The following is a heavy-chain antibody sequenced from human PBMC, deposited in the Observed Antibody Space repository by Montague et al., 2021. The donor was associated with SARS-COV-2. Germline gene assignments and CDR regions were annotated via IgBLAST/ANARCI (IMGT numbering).Heavy chain of an antibody. CDR2: IYWDDDK. D-gene: IGHD3-9*01. J-gene: IGHJ4*02. CDR1: GFSLSTSGVG. CDR3: AQSNDVLRYFDWTYKMRGFDY. V-gene: IGHV2-5*02. Sequence: PALVKPTQTLTLTCTFSGFSLSTSGVGVGWIRQPPGKALEWIALIYWDDDKRYSPSLKSRLTITKDTSKNQVVLTMTNMDPVDTATYYFAQSNDVLRYFDWTYKMRGFDYWGQGTLVTVSS.